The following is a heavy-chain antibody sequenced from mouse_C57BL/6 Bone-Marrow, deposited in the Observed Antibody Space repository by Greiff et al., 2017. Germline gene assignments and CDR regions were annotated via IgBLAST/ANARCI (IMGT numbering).Heavy chain of an antibody. CDR1: GYTFTSYW. J-gene: IGHJ2*01. Sequence: QVQLQQPGTELVKPGASVKLSWKASGYTFTSYWMHWVKQRPGQGLEWIGNINPSNGGTNYNEKFKSKATLTVDKSSSTAYMQLSSLTSEDSAVYYCARKGGSSYVRGYFDYWGQGTTLTVSS. V-gene: IGHV1-53*01. D-gene: IGHD1-1*01. CDR3: ARKGGSSYVRGYFDY. CDR2: INPSNGGT.